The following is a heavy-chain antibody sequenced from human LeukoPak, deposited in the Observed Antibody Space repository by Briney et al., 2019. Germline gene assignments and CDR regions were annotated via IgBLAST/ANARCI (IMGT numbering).Heavy chain of an antibody. CDR2: ISSRGTI. CDR3: AREFSTIFGVIVRYFDY. D-gene: IGHD3-3*01. V-gene: IGHV3-69-1*02. CDR1: GFTFSNAW. Sequence: GGSLRLSCAASGFTFSNAWMSWVRQAPGKGLEWVSYISSRGTIYYADSVRGRFTISRDNAKNSLYLQMNSLRAEDTAVYYCAREFSTIFGVIVRYFDYWGQGALVTVSS. J-gene: IGHJ4*02.